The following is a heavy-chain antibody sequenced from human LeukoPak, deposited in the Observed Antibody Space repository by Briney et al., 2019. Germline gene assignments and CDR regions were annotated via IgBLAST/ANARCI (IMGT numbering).Heavy chain of an antibody. CDR2: ISDGGGST. CDR3: ARDRYCTTTRCSDY. Sequence: GGSLRLSCAASGFTFSSYAMSWVRQAPGKGLEWVSVISDGGGSTNYADSVKGRFTISRDNAKNTLYLEMNSLRAEDTAVYYCARDRYCTTTRCSDYWGQGTLVTVSS. V-gene: IGHV3-23*01. J-gene: IGHJ4*02. CDR1: GFTFSSYA. D-gene: IGHD2-2*01.